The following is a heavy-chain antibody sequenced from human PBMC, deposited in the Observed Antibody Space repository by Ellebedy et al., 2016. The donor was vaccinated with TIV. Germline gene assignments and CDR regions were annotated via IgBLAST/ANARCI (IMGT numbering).Heavy chain of an antibody. CDR1: GFNFSSDV. CDR2: ISHDGVYK. Sequence: GESLKISXAASGFNFSSDVMHWVRQAPGKGLEWVARISHDGVYKSYIDSVKGRFTISRDDSKNTLYLQMDSLRTEDTAVYFCANDLSNGWCFDYWGQGTLVTVSS. J-gene: IGHJ4*02. D-gene: IGHD2-15*01. V-gene: IGHV3-30*18. CDR3: ANDLSNGWCFDY.